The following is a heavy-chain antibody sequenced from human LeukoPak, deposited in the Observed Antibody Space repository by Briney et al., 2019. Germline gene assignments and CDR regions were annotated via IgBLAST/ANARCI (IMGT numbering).Heavy chain of an antibody. J-gene: IGHJ4*02. CDR3: AKGAYYDFWSGYPYFDY. CDR1: GFTFSSYS. CDR2: ISSSSSYI. Sequence: GGSLRLSCAASGFTFSSYSMNWVRQAPGKGLEWVSSISSSSSYIYYADSVKGRFTISRDNAKNSLYLQMNSLRAEDTAVYYCAKGAYYDFWSGYPYFDYWGQGTLVTVSS. D-gene: IGHD3-3*01. V-gene: IGHV3-21*01.